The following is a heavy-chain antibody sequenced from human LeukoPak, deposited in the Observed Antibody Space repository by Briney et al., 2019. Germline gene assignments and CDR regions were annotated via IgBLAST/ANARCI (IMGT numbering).Heavy chain of an antibody. J-gene: IGHJ5*02. CDR3: ARDIAAAGMRWFDP. D-gene: IGHD6-13*01. CDR2: ISYDGSNK. Sequence: GGSLRLSCAASGFTFSSYGMHWVRQAPGKGLEWVAVISYDGSNKYYADSVKGRFTISRDNSKNTLYLQMNSLRAEDTAVYYCARDIAAAGMRWFDPWGQGTLVTVSS. V-gene: IGHV3-30*03. CDR1: GFTFSSYG.